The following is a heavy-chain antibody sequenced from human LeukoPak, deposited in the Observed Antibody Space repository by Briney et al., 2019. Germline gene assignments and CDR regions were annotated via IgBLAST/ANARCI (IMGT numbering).Heavy chain of an antibody. CDR2: ISYDGSNK. J-gene: IGHJ4*02. CDR1: GFTFSSYG. V-gene: IGHV3-30*18. CDR3: AKDVDGYFDY. Sequence: VRSLRLSCAAFGFTFSSYGVHWVRQAPGKGLEWVAVISYDGSNKYYADSVKGRFTISRDNSKNTLYLQMNSLRAEDTAVYYSAKDVDGYFDYWGQGTLVTVSS.